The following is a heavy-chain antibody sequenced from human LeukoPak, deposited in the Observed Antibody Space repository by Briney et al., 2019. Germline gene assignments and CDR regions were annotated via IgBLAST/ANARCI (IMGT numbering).Heavy chain of an antibody. V-gene: IGHV3-23*01. CDR2: ISGSGGST. CDR1: VFTFSIYA. J-gene: IGHJ3*02. Sequence: PGGSLRLSCAASVFTFSIYAMSWVRQAPGRGLEWVSAISGSGGSTYYADSVRGRFTLSRDNSKNTLYLKMNSQRAEDTAVYYCAKGKIVGATWTAFDIWGQGTMVTVSP. CDR3: AKGKIVGATWTAFDI. D-gene: IGHD1-26*01.